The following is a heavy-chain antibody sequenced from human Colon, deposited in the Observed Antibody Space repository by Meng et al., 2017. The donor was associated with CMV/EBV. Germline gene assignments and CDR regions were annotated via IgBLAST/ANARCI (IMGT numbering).Heavy chain of an antibody. J-gene: IGHJ5*02. CDR3: ARESGGSSNWFDP. CDR2: IYYSGST. D-gene: IGHD2-15*01. CDR1: GGSISSYY. Sequence: GSLRLSCTVSGGSISSYYWSWIRQPPGKGLEWIGYIYYSGSTNYNPSLKSRVTISVDTSKNQFSLKLSSVTAADTAVYYCARESGGSSNWFDPWGQGTLVTVSS. V-gene: IGHV4-59*01.